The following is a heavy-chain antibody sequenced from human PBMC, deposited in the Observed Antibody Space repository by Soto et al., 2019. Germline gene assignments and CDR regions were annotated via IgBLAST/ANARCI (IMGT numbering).Heavy chain of an antibody. CDR3: ASALTDYSSGWHFDY. V-gene: IGHV1-46*01. J-gene: IGHJ4*02. CDR1: GFTFTSYY. CDR2: INPSSGST. D-gene: IGHD6-19*01. Sequence: QVQLVQSGTEVKKPGASVKVSCKASGFTFTSYYMHWVRQAPGHGREWMGIINPSSGSTSYAQKFRGSVTITRDTSTRTVYMEVRSLRSEDTAVYYCASALTDYSSGWHFDYWGQGTLVTVSS.